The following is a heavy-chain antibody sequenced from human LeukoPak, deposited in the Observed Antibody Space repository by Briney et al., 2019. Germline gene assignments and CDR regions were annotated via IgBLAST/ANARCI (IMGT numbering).Heavy chain of an antibody. CDR1: GGSFSGYY. CDR2: INHSGST. J-gene: IGHJ4*02. D-gene: IGHD3-22*01. V-gene: IGHV4-34*01. Sequence: PSETLSLTCAVYGGSFSGYYWSWIRQPPGKGLEWIGEINHSGSTNYNPSLKSRVTISVDTSKNQFSVKLSSVTAADTAVYYCARGKDYYDSSGYYYFDYWGQGTLVTVSS. CDR3: ARGKDYYDSSGYYYFDY.